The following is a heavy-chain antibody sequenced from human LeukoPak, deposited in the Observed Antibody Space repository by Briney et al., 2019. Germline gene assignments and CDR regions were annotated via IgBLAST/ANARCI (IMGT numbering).Heavy chain of an antibody. CDR2: INRNSGGT. CDR1: GYTFTGYY. V-gene: IGHV1-2*02. Sequence: ASVKVSCKASGYTFTGYYMHWVRQAPGQGLEWMGWINRNSGGTNYAQKFQGRVTMTRDTSISTAYMELSRLRSDDTAVYYCARASTVTTPGYWGQGTLVTVSS. D-gene: IGHD4-17*01. J-gene: IGHJ4*02. CDR3: ARASTVTTPGY.